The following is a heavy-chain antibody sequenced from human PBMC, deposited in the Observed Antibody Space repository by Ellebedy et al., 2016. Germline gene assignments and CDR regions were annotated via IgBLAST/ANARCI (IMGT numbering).Heavy chain of an antibody. V-gene: IGHV4-34*01. J-gene: IGHJ4*02. D-gene: IGHD3-22*01. CDR2: NNHSGST. Sequence: SETLSLTCAVYGGSFSGYYWSWIRQPPGKGLEWIGENNHSGSTNYNPSLKSRVTISVDTSKNQFSLKLSSVTAADTAVYYCARGHYDSSGYYTDYWGQGTLVTVSS. CDR3: ARGHYDSSGYYTDY. CDR1: GGSFSGYY.